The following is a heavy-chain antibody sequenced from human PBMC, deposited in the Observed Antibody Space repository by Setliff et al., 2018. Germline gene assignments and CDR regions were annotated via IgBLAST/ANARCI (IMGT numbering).Heavy chain of an antibody. CDR3: TRDVYDFRTGEAGP. Sequence: GGSLRLSCAASGFTFSSYTMNWVRQAPGKGLEWLASINPHGSEKYYADSVKGRFTISRDNAKNSLYLQMNSLRAEDTAVYYCTRDVYDFRTGEAGPWGQGARVTVSS. J-gene: IGHJ5*02. CDR1: GFTFSSYT. D-gene: IGHD3-3*01. V-gene: IGHV3-7*01. CDR2: INPHGSEK.